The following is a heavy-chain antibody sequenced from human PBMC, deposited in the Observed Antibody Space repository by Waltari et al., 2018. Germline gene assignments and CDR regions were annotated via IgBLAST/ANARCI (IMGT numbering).Heavy chain of an antibody. V-gene: IGHV4-61*01. D-gene: IGHD1-26*01. Sequence: QVQLQESGPGLVKPSETLSLTCTVSGGSVSSGSYYWSWIRQPPGKGLEWIGYICYSGSTTYNPSLKSGVARAVDTSKNQFSLKLSSVTAADTAVYYCARVGLGVQYYFDYWGQGTLVTVSS. CDR3: ARVGLGVQYYFDY. J-gene: IGHJ4*02. CDR1: GGSVSSGSYY. CDR2: ICYSGST.